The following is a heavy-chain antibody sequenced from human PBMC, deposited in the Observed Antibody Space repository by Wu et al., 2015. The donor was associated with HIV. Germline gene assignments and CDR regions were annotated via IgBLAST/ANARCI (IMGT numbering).Heavy chain of an antibody. Sequence: QVQLVQSGAEVKKPGASVKVSCKASGYTFISFGISWVRQAPGQGLEWMGWISTYDYNTNYAQNFQGRATMTTDPSTSTAYMELRSLRSDDTAVYYCARDPNYDILTGYYGYYYGMDVWGQGTDGHRL. CDR2: ISTYDYNT. CDR1: GYTFISFG. CDR3: ARDPNYDILTGYYGYYYGMDV. D-gene: IGHD3-9*01. J-gene: IGHJ6*02. V-gene: IGHV1-18*01.